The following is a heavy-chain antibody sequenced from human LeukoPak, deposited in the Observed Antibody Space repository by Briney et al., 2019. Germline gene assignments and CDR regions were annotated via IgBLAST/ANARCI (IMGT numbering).Heavy chain of an antibody. CDR3: ARGSTGELKQWLVLHYYYYYMDV. J-gene: IGHJ6*03. CDR1: GDSISSRSSY. CDR2: ISGSGDST. D-gene: IGHD6-19*01. Sequence: PSETLSLTCAVSGDSISSRSSYWGWIRQAPGKGLEWVSGISGSGDSTYYADSVKGRFTISRDNSKNTLYLQMNSLRAEDTAVYYCARGSTGELKQWLVLHYYYYYMDVWGKGTTVTISS. V-gene: IGHV3-23*01.